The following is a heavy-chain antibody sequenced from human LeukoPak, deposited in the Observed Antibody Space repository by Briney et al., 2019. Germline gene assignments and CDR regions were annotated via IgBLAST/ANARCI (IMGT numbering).Heavy chain of an antibody. CDR1: GDSISSSSGYY. Sequence: SETLSLTCTVSGDSISSSSGYYWGWIRHPPGKGLDYIGSIYSSGRTYYNPSLKSRVTISVDTSKNQFSLKLNSVTAADTAVYYCVRHKPADFWGGHFDYWGQGTLVTVSS. CDR3: VRHKPADFWGGHFDY. D-gene: IGHD3-3*01. V-gene: IGHV4-39*01. CDR2: IYSSGRT. J-gene: IGHJ4*02.